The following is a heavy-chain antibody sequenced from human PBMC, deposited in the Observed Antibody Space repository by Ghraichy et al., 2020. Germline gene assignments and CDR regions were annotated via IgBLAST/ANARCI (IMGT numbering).Heavy chain of an antibody. Sequence: GGSLRLSCVASGFSFNIYSMHWVRQAPGKGLEWVAVTTYDGRNTLYRDSVKGRFSISRDNSKSTLFLQINSLRPEDTATYFCARDGFDFWGQGTLVTVSP. V-gene: IGHV3-30*04. CDR1: GFSFNIYS. CDR2: TTYDGRNT. J-gene: IGHJ4*02. CDR3: ARDGFDF.